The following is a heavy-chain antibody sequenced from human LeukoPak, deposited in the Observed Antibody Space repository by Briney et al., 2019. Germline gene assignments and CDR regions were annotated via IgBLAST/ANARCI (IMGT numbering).Heavy chain of an antibody. J-gene: IGHJ3*02. Sequence: ASVKVSCKASGYTFTSYDINWVRQATGQGLEWMGWMNPNSGNTGYAQKFQGRVTMTMNTSISTAYMELSSLRSEDTAVYYCAREGTQSDAFDIWGQGTMVTVSS. CDR3: AREGTQSDAFDI. CDR1: GYTFTSYD. V-gene: IGHV1-8*01. CDR2: MNPNSGNT. D-gene: IGHD3-10*01.